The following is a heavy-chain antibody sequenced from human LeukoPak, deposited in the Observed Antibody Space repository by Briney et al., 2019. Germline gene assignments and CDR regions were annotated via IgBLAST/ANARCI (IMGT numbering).Heavy chain of an antibody. J-gene: IGHJ5*02. CDR1: GCSISRYY. CDR2: IYTSGST. D-gene: IGHD4-17*01. CDR3: ARVKLYGDYSGPRRDWFDP. V-gene: IGHV4-4*07. Sequence: SETLSLTCTVSGCSISRYYWSWIRQPAGKGLEWIGRIYTSGSTNYNPSLKSRVTMSVDTSKNQFSLKLSYVTAADTAVYYCARVKLYGDYSGPRRDWFDPWGQGTLVTVSS.